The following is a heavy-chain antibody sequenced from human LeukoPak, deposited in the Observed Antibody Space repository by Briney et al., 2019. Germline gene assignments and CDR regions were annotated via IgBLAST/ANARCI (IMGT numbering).Heavy chain of an antibody. CDR2: ISSSSTTI. D-gene: IGHD2-15*01. CDR3: ARDRWCYSLSVGHMDV. CDR1: GLTFSSYS. V-gene: IGHV3-48*01. J-gene: IGHJ6*03. Sequence: PGGSLRLSCAASGLTFSSYSMNWVRQAPGKGLEWVSYISSSSTTIYYADSVKGRFTISRDNAKNSLYLQMNSLRAEDTALYYCARDRWCYSLSVGHMDVWGKGTTVTVSS.